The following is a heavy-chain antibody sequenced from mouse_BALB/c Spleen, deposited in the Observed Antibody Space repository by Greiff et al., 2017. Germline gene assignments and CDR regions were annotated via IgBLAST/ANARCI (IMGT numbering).Heavy chain of an antibody. D-gene: IGHD2-3*01. CDR2: IDPSDSET. CDR3: ARDGCYVSYYFDC. J-gene: IGHJ2*01. Sequence: QVQLQQSGPQLVRPGASVKISCKASGYSFTSYWMHWVKQRPGQGLEWIGMIDPSDSETRLNQKFKDKATLTVDKSSSTAYMQLSSPTSEDSAVYYCARDGCYVSYYFDCWGQGTTLTVSS. V-gene: IGHV1S127*01. CDR1: GYSFTSYW.